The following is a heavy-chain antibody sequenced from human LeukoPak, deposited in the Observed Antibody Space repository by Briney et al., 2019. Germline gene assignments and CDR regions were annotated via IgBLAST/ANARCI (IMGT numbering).Heavy chain of an antibody. Sequence: ASVKVSCKASGYTFTGYYMNWVRQAPGQGLEWMGWLNPNSDDTSYAQNFQGRVTMTRDTSISTAYMELSRLRSDDTAVYYCARLPPDFDYWGQGTLVTVSS. CDR1: GYTFTGYY. CDR3: ARLPPDFDY. V-gene: IGHV1-2*02. CDR2: LNPNSDDT. J-gene: IGHJ4*02.